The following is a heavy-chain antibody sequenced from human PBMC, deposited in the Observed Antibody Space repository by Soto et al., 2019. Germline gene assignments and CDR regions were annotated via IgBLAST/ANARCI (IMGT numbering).Heavy chain of an antibody. CDR3: ARTRMIESWIDY. D-gene: IGHD2-21*01. V-gene: IGHV4-59*01. J-gene: IGHJ4*01. Sequence: SQTLSLTCHVSGDSISTYYWSWIRQAPWKGLEWIGYVYYSGSTLYNPSLERRVTLSIDMSKKQVSLKLSSVIAADTAVYYCARTRMIESWIDYWGHGTLVT. CDR1: GDSISTYY. CDR2: VYYSGST.